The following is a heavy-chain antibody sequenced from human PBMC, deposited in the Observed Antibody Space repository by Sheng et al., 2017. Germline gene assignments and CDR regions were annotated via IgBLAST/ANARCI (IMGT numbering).Heavy chain of an antibody. Sequence: QVQLQESGPGLVKPSETLSLTCTVSGYSISSGYYWDWIRQPPGKGLEWIGNIYHNGTTNYNPSLKSRVTISVDTSKNQISLKLRSVTAADTAIYYCAGEIVGWSCDYWGQGTLVTVSS. J-gene: IGHJ4*02. CDR3: AGEIVGWSCDY. D-gene: IGHD2-15*01. V-gene: IGHV4-38-2*02. CDR1: GYSISSGYY. CDR2: IYHNGTT.